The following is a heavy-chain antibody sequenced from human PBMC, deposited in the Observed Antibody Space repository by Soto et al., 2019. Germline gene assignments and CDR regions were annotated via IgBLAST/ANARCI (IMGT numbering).Heavy chain of an antibody. CDR3: ARGTLKDHYYYYYMDV. CDR1: GGSISSSSYY. J-gene: IGHJ6*03. D-gene: IGHD2-15*01. CDR2: IYYSGST. Sequence: SETLSLTCTVSGGSISSSSYYWGWIRQPPGKGLEWIGSIYYSGSTYYNPSLKSRVTISVDTSKNQFSLKLSSVTAADTAVYYCARGTLKDHYYYYYMDVWGKGTTVTVSS. V-gene: IGHV4-39*01.